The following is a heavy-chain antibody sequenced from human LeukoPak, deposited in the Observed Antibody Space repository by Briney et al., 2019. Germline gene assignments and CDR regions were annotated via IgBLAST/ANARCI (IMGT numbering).Heavy chain of an antibody. J-gene: IGHJ4*02. CDR1: GGTFSSYA. CDR2: IIPILGIA. Sequence: ASVKVSCKASGGTFSSYAISWVRQAPGQGLEWMGRIIPILGIANYAQKFQGRVTNTADESTSTAYMELSSLRSEDTAVYYCARDSRYSSSSGDYWGQGTLVTVSS. V-gene: IGHV1-69*04. CDR3: ARDSRYSSSSGDY. D-gene: IGHD6-6*01.